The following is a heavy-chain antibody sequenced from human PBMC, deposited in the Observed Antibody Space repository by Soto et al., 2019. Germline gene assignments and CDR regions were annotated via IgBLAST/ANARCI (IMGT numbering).Heavy chain of an antibody. CDR1: GFTFSSYA. CDR2: ISGSGGST. J-gene: IGHJ4*02. D-gene: IGHD6-13*01. Sequence: EVQLLESGGGLVQPGGSLRLSCAASGFTFSSYAMSWVRQAPGKGLEWVSAISGSGGSTYYADSVKGRFTISRDNSKIPLYLQMNSLRAEDTAVYYSAYSSTPFDYWGQGTLVTVSS. CDR3: AYSSTPFDY. V-gene: IGHV3-23*01.